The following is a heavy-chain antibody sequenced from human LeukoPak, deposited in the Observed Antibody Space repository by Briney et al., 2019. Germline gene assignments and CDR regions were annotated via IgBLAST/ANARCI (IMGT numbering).Heavy chain of an antibody. CDR2: TYYRSKWYN. Sequence: SQTLSLTCAISGGSVSSNNAAWTWIRQSPSRGLEWLGRTYYRSKWYNDYAVSVKSRITVNPDTSKNQFSLQLNSVTPEDTAVYYCARSAGGTIDYWGQGTLVTVSS. V-gene: IGHV6-1*01. CDR3: ARSAGGTIDY. D-gene: IGHD6-13*01. J-gene: IGHJ4*02. CDR1: GGSVSSNNAA.